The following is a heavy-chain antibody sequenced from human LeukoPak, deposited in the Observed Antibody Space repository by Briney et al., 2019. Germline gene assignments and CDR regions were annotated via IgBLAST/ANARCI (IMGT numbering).Heavy chain of an antibody. Sequence: GGSLRLSCAASGFTFSSFATSWVRQAPGKGLEWVSGISASGGSTYYTDSVKGRFTISRDNSKNTLYLQMNSLRAEDTAVYYCAKGFYDNSASGVFDIWGQGTMVTVSS. CDR1: GFTFSSFA. V-gene: IGHV3-23*01. CDR3: AKGFYDNSASGVFDI. J-gene: IGHJ3*02. D-gene: IGHD3-22*01. CDR2: ISASGGST.